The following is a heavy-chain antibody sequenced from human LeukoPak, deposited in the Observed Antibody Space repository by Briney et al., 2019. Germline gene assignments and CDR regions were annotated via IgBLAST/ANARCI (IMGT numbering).Heavy chain of an antibody. J-gene: IGHJ3*02. CDR2: IWYDGSVR. V-gene: IGHV3-33*01. CDR3: ARDARRAFDI. CDR1: GFTFSSHA. Sequence: PGRSLRLSCVASGFTFSSHAINWVRQAPGKGLEWVAVIWYDGSVRYYADSVKGRFTISRDNSRNTAYLQMNSLRVEDTAVYFCARDARRAFDIWGQGTMVTVSS.